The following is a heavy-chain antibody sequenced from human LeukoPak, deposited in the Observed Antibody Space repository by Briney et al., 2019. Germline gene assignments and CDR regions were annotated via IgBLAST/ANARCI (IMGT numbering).Heavy chain of an antibody. J-gene: IGHJ4*02. CDR2: INPSGGST. Sequence: ASVKVSCKAYGYTFTSYYMHWVRQAPGQGLEWMGIINPSGGSTSYAQKFQGRVTMTRDTSTSTVYMELSSLRSEDTAVYYCAREHPGGAATGLLGDYWGQGTLVTVSS. D-gene: IGHD6-13*01. V-gene: IGHV1-46*01. CDR1: GYTFTSYY. CDR3: AREHPGGAATGLLGDY.